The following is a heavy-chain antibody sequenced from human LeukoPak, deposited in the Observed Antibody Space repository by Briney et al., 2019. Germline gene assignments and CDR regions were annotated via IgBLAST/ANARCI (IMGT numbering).Heavy chain of an antibody. CDR3: AREHPYYYDSSGTALMAEIKYYFDS. J-gene: IGHJ4*02. CDR1: GFTFDDYG. V-gene: IGHV3-20*04. Sequence: GGSLRLSCAASGFTFDDYGMSWVRQAPGKGLEWVSGINWNGGSTGYADSVKGRFTISRDNAKNSLYLQMNSLRAEDTALYYCAREHPYYYDSSGTALMAEIKYYFDSWGQGTLVTVSS. D-gene: IGHD3-22*01. CDR2: INWNGGST.